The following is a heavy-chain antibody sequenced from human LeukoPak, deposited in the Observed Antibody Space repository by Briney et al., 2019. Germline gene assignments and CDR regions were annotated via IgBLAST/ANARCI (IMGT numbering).Heavy chain of an antibody. V-gene: IGHV1-18*01. CDR2: ISAYNGNT. J-gene: IGHJ4*02. CDR3: ARDYGSGWYGVYDY. CDR1: GYTFTSYG. D-gene: IGHD6-19*01. Sequence: GASVKVSCKASGYTFTSYGISWVRQAPGQGLEWMGWISAYNGNTNYAQKLQGRVTMSTDTSTSTAYMELRSLRSDDTAVYYCARDYGSGWYGVYDYWGQGTLVTVSS.